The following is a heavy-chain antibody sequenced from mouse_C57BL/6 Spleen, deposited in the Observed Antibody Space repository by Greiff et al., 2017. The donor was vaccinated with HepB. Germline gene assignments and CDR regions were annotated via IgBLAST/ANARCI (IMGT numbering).Heavy chain of an antibody. Sequence: VQLQQSGAELVRPGASVKLSCTASGFNIKDDYMHWVKQRPEQGLEWIGWIDPENGDTEYASKFQGKATITADTSSNTAYLQLSSLTSEDTAVYYCTSMITTRSYYAMDYWGQGTSVTVSS. CDR2: IDPENGDT. J-gene: IGHJ4*01. D-gene: IGHD2-4*01. V-gene: IGHV14-4*01. CDR1: GFNIKDDY. CDR3: TSMITTRSYYAMDY.